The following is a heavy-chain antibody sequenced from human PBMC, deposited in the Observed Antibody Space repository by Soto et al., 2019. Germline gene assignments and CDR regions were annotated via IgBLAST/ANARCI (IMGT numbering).Heavy chain of an antibody. D-gene: IGHD1-26*01. CDR3: ANLPRRYGYKWDDAFEI. Sequence: QITLKESGPTLVKPTQTLTLTCTFSGFSLSTSGVGVGWIRQPPGKVLEWLALIYWDDDKRYSPSLKSRLTIPKDTPKSQVVLTMTNMDPVDTATYYCANLPRRYGYKWDDAFEIWGQGTMVTVSS. CDR1: GFSLSTSGVG. J-gene: IGHJ3*02. V-gene: IGHV2-5*02. CDR2: IYWDDDK.